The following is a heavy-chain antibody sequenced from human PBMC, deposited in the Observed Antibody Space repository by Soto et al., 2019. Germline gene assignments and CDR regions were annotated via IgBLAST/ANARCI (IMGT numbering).Heavy chain of an antibody. J-gene: IGHJ2*01. D-gene: IGHD4-17*01. CDR3: VREAGDYDWYFDL. CDR2: ISPHNAKT. Sequence: QAQLVQSGPEVKEPGASVKVSCKASGYTFSSRGIYWVRQAPGQGLEWMGWISPHNAKTHYAQSLQGRVTLTTDTSTSTAYMDLRSLRSDDTAVYYCVREAGDYDWYFDLWCRGTPVTVSS. CDR1: GYTFSSRG. V-gene: IGHV1-18*01.